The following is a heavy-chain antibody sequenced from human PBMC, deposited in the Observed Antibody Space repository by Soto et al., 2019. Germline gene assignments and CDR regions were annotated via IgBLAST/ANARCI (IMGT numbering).Heavy chain of an antibody. D-gene: IGHD3-10*01. Sequence: SVRVSCKASGFTFTSSAMQWLRQARGQRLEWIGWIVVGSGNTNYAQKFQERVTITRDMSTSTAYMELSSLRSEDTAVYYCAAEVWFGEHDAFDICGQGTMVTVSS. CDR2: IVVGSGNT. V-gene: IGHV1-58*02. CDR1: GFTFTSSA. CDR3: AAEVWFGEHDAFDI. J-gene: IGHJ3*02.